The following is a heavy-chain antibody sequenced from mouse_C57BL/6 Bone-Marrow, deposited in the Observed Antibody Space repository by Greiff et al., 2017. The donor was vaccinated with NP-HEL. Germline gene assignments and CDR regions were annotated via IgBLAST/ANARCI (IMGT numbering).Heavy chain of an antibody. V-gene: IGHV1-19*01. CDR2: INPYNGGT. J-gene: IGHJ2*01. D-gene: IGHD1-1*01. Sequence: EVQLQQSGPVLVKPGASVKMSCKASGYTFTDYYMNWVKQSHGKSLEWIGVINPYNGGTSYNQKFKGKATLTVDKSSSTAYMELNSLTSEDSAVYYCARWIPIYYYATYYFDYWGQGTTLTVSS. CDR1: GYTFTDYY. CDR3: ARWIPIYYYATYYFDY.